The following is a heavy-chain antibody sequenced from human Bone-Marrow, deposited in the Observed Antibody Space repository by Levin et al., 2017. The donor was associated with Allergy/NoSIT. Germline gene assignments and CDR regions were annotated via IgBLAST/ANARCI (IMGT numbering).Heavy chain of an antibody. CDR3: ARAKQGYIYDPVDM. D-gene: IGHD5-18*01. CDR1: GFSFNNYS. Sequence: GGSLRLSCAASGFSFNNYSMNWVRQAPGKGLEWVSSISSRSSHIYYVDSVEGRFTISRDNAKSSLFLQMNSLRAEDTAVYYCARAKQGYIYDPVDMWGQGTLVTVSS. J-gene: IGHJ3*02. V-gene: IGHV3-21*01. CDR2: ISSRSSHI.